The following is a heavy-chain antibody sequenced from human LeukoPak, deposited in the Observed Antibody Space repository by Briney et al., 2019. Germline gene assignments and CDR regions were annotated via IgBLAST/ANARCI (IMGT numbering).Heavy chain of an antibody. CDR2: IIPIFGTA. CDR1: GGTFSSYA. J-gene: IGHJ4*02. D-gene: IGHD6-19*01. V-gene: IGHV1-69*13. CDR3: AKDRYSSGWPFDY. Sequence: ASVKVSCKASGGTFSSYAISWVRQAPGQGLEWMGGIIPIFGTANYAQKFQGRVTITADESTSTAYMELSSLRSEDTAVYYCAKDRYSSGWPFDYWGQGTLVTVSS.